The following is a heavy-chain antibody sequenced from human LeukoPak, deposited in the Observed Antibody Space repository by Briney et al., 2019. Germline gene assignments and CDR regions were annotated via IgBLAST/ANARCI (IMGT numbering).Heavy chain of an antibody. CDR2: IYSDGRS. V-gene: IGHV3-53*01. J-gene: IGHJ6*02. D-gene: IGHD3-10*01. CDR1: GFTFSSYA. Sequence: GGSPRLSCAASGFTFSSYAMSWVRQAPGKGLEWVSVIYSDGRSYYADSVKGRFTISRDNSKNTLYLQMNSLRGEDTAVYYCASSSGSYYYHGMDVWGQGTTVTVSS. CDR3: ASSSGSYYYHGMDV.